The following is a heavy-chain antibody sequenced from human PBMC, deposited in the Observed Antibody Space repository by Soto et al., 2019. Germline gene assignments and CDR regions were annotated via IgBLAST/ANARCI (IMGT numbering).Heavy chain of an antibody. CDR2: MSPSGAEK. CDR1: GFSFSTNV. D-gene: IGHD2-2*01. CDR3: ALDDIPAAPDYFDY. Sequence: QVQLVESGGDVVQPGTSLRLSCAASGFSFSTNVLHWVRQAPGKGLEWVAVMSPSGAEKYYTVSVKGRFTISRDNSKNTLYLQMNSLTTDDTAAYYCALDDIPAAPDYFDYWGQGTLVTVSS. J-gene: IGHJ4*02. V-gene: IGHV3-30-3*01.